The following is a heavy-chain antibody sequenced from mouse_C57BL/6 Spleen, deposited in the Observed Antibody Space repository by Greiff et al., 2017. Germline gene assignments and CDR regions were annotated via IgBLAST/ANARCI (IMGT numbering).Heavy chain of an antibody. CDR1: GYTFTDYY. CDR3: ARSLLYDYEGY. V-gene: IGHV1-75*01. J-gene: IGHJ2*01. D-gene: IGHD2-4*01. Sequence: QVQLKQSGPELVKPGASVKISCKASGYTFTDYYINWVKQRPGQGLGWIGWIFPGSGSTYYNEKFKGKATLTVDKSSSTAYMLLSSLTSEDSAVYFCARSLLYDYEGYWGQGTTLTVSS. CDR2: IFPGSGST.